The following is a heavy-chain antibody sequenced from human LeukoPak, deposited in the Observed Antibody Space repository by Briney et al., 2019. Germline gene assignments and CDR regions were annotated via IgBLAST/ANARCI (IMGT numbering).Heavy chain of an antibody. CDR1: GFTFSSYE. J-gene: IGHJ6*04. Sequence: GGSLRLSCAASGFTFSSYEMNWVRQAPGKGLEWVSYISSSDSTIYYADSVKGRFTISRDNAKNSLYLQMNSLRAEDTAVYYCAELGITMIGGVWGKGTTVTISS. D-gene: IGHD3-10*02. CDR3: AELGITMIGGV. CDR2: ISSSDSTI. V-gene: IGHV3-48*03.